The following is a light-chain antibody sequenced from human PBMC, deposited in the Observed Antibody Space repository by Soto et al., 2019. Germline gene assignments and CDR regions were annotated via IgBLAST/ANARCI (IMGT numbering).Light chain of an antibody. V-gene: IGKV4-1*01. CDR3: QQYYSTTRLT. CDR2: WAS. Sequence: DIVMTQSPDSLAVSLGERATINCKSSQSVLYSSNNKNYLAWYQQKPGQPPKLLIYWASTRESGVPDRFSGSGSGTDFTLTISSLQAEDVAVYYCQQYYSTTRLTFGGGTKVEIK. J-gene: IGKJ4*01. CDR1: QSVLYSSNNKNY.